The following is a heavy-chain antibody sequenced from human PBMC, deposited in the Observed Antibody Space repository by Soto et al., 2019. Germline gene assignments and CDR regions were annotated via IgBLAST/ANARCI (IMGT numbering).Heavy chain of an antibody. J-gene: IGHJ4*01. V-gene: IGHV1-58*01. CDR1: GFIFTSSS. Sequence: GASVKVSCKASGFIFTSSSVQWVRQARGQRLEWIGWITVGTGNTNYAQESQERVSITRDMSTSTAYMELRNLRSDDTAVYYCAAGDSSDYYGGWGQGTQVTVSS. CDR3: AAGDSSDYYGG. D-gene: IGHD3-22*01. CDR2: ITVGTGNT.